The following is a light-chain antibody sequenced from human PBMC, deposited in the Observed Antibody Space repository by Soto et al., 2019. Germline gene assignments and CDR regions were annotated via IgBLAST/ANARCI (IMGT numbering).Light chain of an antibody. CDR3: QQYSDSPPT. V-gene: IGKV3-20*01. J-gene: IGKJ1*01. CDR1: QSVSSSY. CDR2: GAS. Sequence: EIVLTQSPGTLSLSPWERATLSCRASQSVSSSYLAWYQQKPGQAPRLLIYGASSRATGTPDRFSGSGSGTDFTLTIGRLEPEDFAMYYCQQYSDSPPTFGQGTKVDI.